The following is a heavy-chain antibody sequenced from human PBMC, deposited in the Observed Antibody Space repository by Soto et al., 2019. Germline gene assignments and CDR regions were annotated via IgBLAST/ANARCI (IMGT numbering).Heavy chain of an antibody. V-gene: IGHV2-5*02. Sequence: QITLKESGPTRVKPTQTLTLTCTFSGFSLTARPVGVGWIRQPPGKALEGLGIIYWDDDKRYSPSLNSRLTITKDTSKNQVVLTMTNMDPVDTATYECAPRADLNGNWNGGSFDFWVQGVLVPVSS. CDR1: GFSLTARPVG. J-gene: IGHJ4*02. D-gene: IGHD1-1*01. CDR3: APRADLNGNWNGGSFDF. CDR2: IYWDDDK.